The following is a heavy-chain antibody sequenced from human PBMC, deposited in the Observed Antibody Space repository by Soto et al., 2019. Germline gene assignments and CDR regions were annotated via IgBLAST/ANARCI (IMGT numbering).Heavy chain of an antibody. CDR1: GGTFSSYA. J-gene: IGHJ4*02. V-gene: IGHV1-69*12. Sequence: QVQLVQSGAEVKKPGSSVKVSCKASGGTFSSYAISWVRQAPGQGLEWMGGIIPIFGTANYAQKFQGRVTITADESTSTAYMELRSLRSEDRAVYYCAGEPKDYGGLDYWGQGTLVTVSP. CDR3: AGEPKDYGGLDY. CDR2: IIPIFGTA. D-gene: IGHD4-17*01.